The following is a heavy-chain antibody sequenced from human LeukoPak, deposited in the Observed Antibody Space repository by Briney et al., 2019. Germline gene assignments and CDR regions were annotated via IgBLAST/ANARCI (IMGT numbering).Heavy chain of an antibody. CDR2: ISGSGGST. Sequence: GGSLRLSCAASGFTFSSYAMSWVRQAPGKGLEWVSAISGSGGSTYYADSVKGRFTISRDNSKNTLYLQMNSLRAEDTAVYYCARIRNYYDSRYYWGQGTLVTVSS. V-gene: IGHV3-23*01. D-gene: IGHD3-22*01. J-gene: IGHJ4*02. CDR1: GFTFSSYA. CDR3: ARIRNYYDSRYY.